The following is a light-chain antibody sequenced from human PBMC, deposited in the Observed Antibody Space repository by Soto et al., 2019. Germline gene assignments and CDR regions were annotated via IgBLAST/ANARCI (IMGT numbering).Light chain of an antibody. J-gene: IGKJ1*01. CDR3: QQYNNWPSWT. CDR1: QSISFN. CDR2: IAS. V-gene: IGKV3-15*01. Sequence: VLTNSPAALSVSPGERVTLSFRASQSISFNLAWYQQKPGQAPRLLIYIASTRAAGIPARFSGSGSGTEFTLTISSLQSEDSAIYYCQQYNNWPSWTFGQGTKVDIK.